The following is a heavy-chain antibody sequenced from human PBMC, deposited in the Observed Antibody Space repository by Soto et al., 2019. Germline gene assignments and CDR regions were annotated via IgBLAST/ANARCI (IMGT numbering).Heavy chain of an antibody. CDR2: IYYSGST. CDR1: GGSISSYY. CDR3: ARVVVYSSSSGPFYYYYGMDA. J-gene: IGHJ6*02. D-gene: IGHD6-6*01. V-gene: IGHV4-59*01. Sequence: PSETLSLTCTVSGGSISSYYWSWIRQPPGKGLEWIGYIYYSGSTNYNPSLKSRVTISVDTSKNQFSLKLSSVTAADTAVYYCARVVVYSSSSGPFYYYYGMDAWGQGTTVTVSS.